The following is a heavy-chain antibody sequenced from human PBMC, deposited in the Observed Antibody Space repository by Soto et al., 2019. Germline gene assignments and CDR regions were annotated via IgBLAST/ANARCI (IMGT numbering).Heavy chain of an antibody. CDR1: GFTFTSSA. V-gene: IGHV1-58*01. CDR3: AADHLLGHRSAYNWYDL. CDR2: IVVGSGNT. D-gene: IGHD2-21*01. Sequence: SVKVSCKASGFTFTSSAVQWVRQARGQRLEWIGWIVVGSGNTNYAQKFQERVTITRDMSTSTAYMELSSLRSEDTAVYYCAADHLLGHRSAYNWYDLWGQGTLDIVSS. J-gene: IGHJ5*02.